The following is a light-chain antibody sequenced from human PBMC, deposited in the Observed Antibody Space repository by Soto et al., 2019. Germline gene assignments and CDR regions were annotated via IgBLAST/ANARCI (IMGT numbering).Light chain of an antibody. CDR3: SSYAGSNKG. CDR2: VVS. CDR1: SSDVGGYNY. V-gene: IGLV2-8*01. J-gene: IGLJ1*01. Sequence: QSVLTQPPSASGSPGQSVTISCTGTSSDVGGYNYVSWYQQHPGKAPKLMIYVVSKRPSGVPDRFSGSKSGNTASLTVSGLQAEDEADYYCSSYAGSNKGFGTGTKVTVL.